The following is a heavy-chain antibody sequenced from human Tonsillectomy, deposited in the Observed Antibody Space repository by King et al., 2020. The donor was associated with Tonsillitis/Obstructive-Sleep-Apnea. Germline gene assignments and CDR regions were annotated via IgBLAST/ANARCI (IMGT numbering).Heavy chain of an antibody. V-gene: IGHV3-30*04. CDR3: AREIGSSGWYPHLDY. D-gene: IGHD6-19*01. J-gene: IGHJ4*02. CDR2: ISYDGSKK. CDR1: GFTFSSYA. Sequence: VQLVESGGGVVQPGRSLRLSCAASGFTFSSYAMHWVRQAPGKGLEWVAVISYDGSKKYYTDSVKGRLTISRDNSKNTLYQQMNSLRGEDAAVYYCAREIGSSGWYPHLDYWGQGTLVTVSS.